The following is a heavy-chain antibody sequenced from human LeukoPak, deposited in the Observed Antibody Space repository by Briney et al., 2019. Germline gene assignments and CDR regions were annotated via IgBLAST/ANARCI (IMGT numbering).Heavy chain of an antibody. Sequence: GSLRLSCAASGFTFSDYSMTWIRQAPGKGLEWVSYISSSGSTIYYADSVKGRFTISRDNAKNSLYLQMNSLRAEDTAVYYCARGKDGYKRGYPLGFDYWGQGTLVTVSS. CDR3: ARGKDGYKRGYPLGFDY. J-gene: IGHJ4*02. CDR2: ISSSGSTI. D-gene: IGHD5-24*01. CDR1: GFTFSDYS. V-gene: IGHV3-11*01.